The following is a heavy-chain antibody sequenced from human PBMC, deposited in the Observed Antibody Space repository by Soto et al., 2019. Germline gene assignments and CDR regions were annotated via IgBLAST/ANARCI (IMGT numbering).Heavy chain of an antibody. CDR1: GFNFRRSA. CDR2: IGDSGAST. J-gene: IGHJ4*02. Sequence: EVHLLESGGALVQPGGSPRLSCAASGFNFRRSAMSWVRQAPGKGLDWVSAIGDSGASTYYADSVRGRFTISRDNSKNTLYLQMNSLRAEDTAVYYCAKVTGKVDPFDYWGQGTLVTVSS. CDR3: AKVTGKVDPFDY. V-gene: IGHV3-23*01.